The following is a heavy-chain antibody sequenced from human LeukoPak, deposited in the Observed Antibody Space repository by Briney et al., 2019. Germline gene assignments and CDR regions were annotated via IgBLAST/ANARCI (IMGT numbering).Heavy chain of an antibody. CDR2: ISHDGSNK. D-gene: IGHD3-16*02. J-gene: IGHJ4*02. V-gene: IGHV3-30*18. CDR3: AKGPGRLRLGELSLSPIDY. Sequence: PGGSLRLSCTASGFTFSSYAMHWVRQAPGKGLEWVALISHDGSNKYYADSVKGRFTISRDNSKNTLYLQMNSLRAEDTAVYYCAKGPGRLRLGELSLSPIDYWGQGTLVTVSS. CDR1: GFTFSSYA.